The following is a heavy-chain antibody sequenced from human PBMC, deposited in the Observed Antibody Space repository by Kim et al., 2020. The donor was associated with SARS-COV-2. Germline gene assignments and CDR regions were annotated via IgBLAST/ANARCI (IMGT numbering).Heavy chain of an antibody. D-gene: IGHD3-22*01. CDR2: IIPIFGTA. CDR1: GGTFSGYA. V-gene: IGHV1-69*13. Sequence: SVKVSCKASGGTFSGYAISWVRQAPGQGLEWMGVIIPIFGTANYAQKFQGRVTITADESTSTAYMELSSLRSEDTAVYYCARELARTYYYDSSGYAADAFDIWGQGTMVTVSS. CDR3: ARELARTYYYDSSGYAADAFDI. J-gene: IGHJ3*02.